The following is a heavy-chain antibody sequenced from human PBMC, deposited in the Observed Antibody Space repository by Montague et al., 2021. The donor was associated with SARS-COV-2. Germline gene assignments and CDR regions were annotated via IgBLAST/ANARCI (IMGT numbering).Heavy chain of an antibody. CDR1: GFSLSTSGMC. V-gene: IGHV2-70*11. CDR3: AWGYYDILTGYLDAFDI. J-gene: IGHJ3*02. CDR2: IDWDDDK. D-gene: IGHD3-9*01. Sequence: PALVKPTQTLTLTCTFSGFSLSTSGMCVSWIRQPPGKALEWLARIDWDDDKYYSTSLKTRLTISKDTSKNQVVLTMTNMDPVDIATYYCAWGYYDILTGYLDAFDIWGQGTMVTVSS.